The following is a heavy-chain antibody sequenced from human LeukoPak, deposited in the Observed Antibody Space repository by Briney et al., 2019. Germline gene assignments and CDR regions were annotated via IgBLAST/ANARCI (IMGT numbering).Heavy chain of an antibody. J-gene: IGHJ6*03. D-gene: IGHD6-19*01. CDR1: GFTFDDYA. CDR3: AADIAVVAGGPRLKRRYYSHMDV. CDR2: ISGGGGST. V-gene: IGHV3-43*02. Sequence: GGSLRLSCAASGFTFDDYAMHWVRQAPGKGLEWVSLISGGGGSTYYADSVKGRFTISRDNSKNSLYLQMNSLRTEDTALYYCAADIAVVAGGPRLKRRYYSHMDVWGKGTTVTVSS.